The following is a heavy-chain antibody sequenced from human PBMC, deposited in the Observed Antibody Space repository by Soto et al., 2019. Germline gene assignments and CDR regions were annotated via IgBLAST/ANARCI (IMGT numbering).Heavy chain of an antibody. CDR1: GYTFSSYR. J-gene: IGHJ4*02. V-gene: IGHV1-18*01. CDR2: IHAYNGDT. Sequence: QVQLVQSGAEVKKPGASVKVSCKASGYTFSSYRISWVRQAPGQGPEWMGWIHAYNGDTKYAQKFQDRLIMTTDTSTSTAYMELRSLTSDDTAVYYCARADYGDEDYWGQGTLVTVSS. CDR3: ARADYGDEDY. D-gene: IGHD4-17*01.